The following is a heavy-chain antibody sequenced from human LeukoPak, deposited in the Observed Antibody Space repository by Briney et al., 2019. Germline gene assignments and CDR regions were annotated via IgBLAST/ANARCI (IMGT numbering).Heavy chain of an antibody. CDR1: GGSFSGYY. CDR2: INHSGST. V-gene: IGHV4-34*01. Sequence: SETLSLTCAVYGGSFSGYYWSWIRQPPGKGLEWIREINHSGSTNYNPSLNSRVTISVDTSKNQFSLKLSSVTAADTAVYYCASSLGYCSSTSCQGDWFDPWGQGTLVTVSS. J-gene: IGHJ5*02. D-gene: IGHD2-2*01. CDR3: ASSLGYCSSTSCQGDWFDP.